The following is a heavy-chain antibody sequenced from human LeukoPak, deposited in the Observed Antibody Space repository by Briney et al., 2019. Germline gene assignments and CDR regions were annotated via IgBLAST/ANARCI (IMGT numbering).Heavy chain of an antibody. CDR3: TTVRSTYYDFWSGPL. CDR1: GFTFSNAW. J-gene: IGHJ4*02. Sequence: GGSLRLSCAVSGFTFSNAWMSWVRQAPGKGLEWVGRIKSKTDGGTTDYAAPVKGRFTISRDDSKNTLYLQMNGLKIEDTAVYYCTTVRSTYYDFWSGPLWGQGSLVTVSS. CDR2: IKSKTDGGTT. V-gene: IGHV3-15*01. D-gene: IGHD3-3*01.